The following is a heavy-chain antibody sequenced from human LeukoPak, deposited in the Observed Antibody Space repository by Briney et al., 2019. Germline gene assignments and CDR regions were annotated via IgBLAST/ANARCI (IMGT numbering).Heavy chain of an antibody. V-gene: IGHV4-59*08. D-gene: IGHD5-12*01. J-gene: IGHJ4*02. CDR3: ARLIEWPTSYFDY. CDR1: GGSISSYY. Sequence: SETLSLTCTVSGGSISSYYWSWIRQPPAKGLEWIGYIYYSGSTNYNPSLKSRVTISVDTSKNQFSLKLSSVTAADTAVYYCARLIEWPTSYFDYWGQGTLVTVSS. CDR2: IYYSGST.